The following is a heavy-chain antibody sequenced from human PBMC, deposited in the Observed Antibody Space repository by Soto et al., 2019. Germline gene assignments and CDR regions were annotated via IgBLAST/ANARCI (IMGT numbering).Heavy chain of an antibody. CDR3: ARERYYDFWSGYYSHPSFDY. Sequence: ASVKVSCKASGYTFTSYDINWVRQATGQGLEWMGWMNPNSGNTGYAQKFQGRVTMTRNTSISTAYMELSSLRSEDTAVYYCARERYYDFWSGYYSHPSFDYWGQGTLVIVSS. J-gene: IGHJ4*02. CDR2: MNPNSGNT. CDR1: GYTFTSYD. D-gene: IGHD3-3*01. V-gene: IGHV1-8*01.